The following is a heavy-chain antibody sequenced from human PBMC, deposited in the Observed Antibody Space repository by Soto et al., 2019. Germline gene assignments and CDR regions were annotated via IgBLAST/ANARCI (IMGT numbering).Heavy chain of an antibody. Sequence: GSLRLSCAASGFTFSSYAMSWVRQAPGKGLEWVSAISGSGGSTYYADSVKGRFTISRDNSKNTLYLQMNSLRAEDTAVYYCAKDFFGSGSYYPYYMDVWGKGTTVTVSS. V-gene: IGHV3-23*01. CDR3: AKDFFGSGSYYPYYMDV. D-gene: IGHD3-10*01. CDR1: GFTFSSYA. CDR2: ISGSGGST. J-gene: IGHJ6*03.